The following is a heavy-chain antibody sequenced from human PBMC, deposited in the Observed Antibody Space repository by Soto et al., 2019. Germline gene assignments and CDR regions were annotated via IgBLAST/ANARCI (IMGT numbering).Heavy chain of an antibody. CDR1: GFTVSSNY. CDR3: ARDRDYDSKGVGAFDI. V-gene: IGHV3-53*01. D-gene: IGHD3-22*01. CDR2: INSGGST. J-gene: IGHJ3*02. Sequence: GGSLRLSCAASGFTVSSNYMSWVRQAPGKGLEWVSVINSGGSTYYADSVKDRFTISRDNSKNKLYLQMNSLRAEDTAVYYCARDRDYDSKGVGAFDIWGQGTMVTVSS.